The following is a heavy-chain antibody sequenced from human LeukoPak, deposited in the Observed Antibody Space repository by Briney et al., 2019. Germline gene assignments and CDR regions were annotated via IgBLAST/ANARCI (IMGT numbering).Heavy chain of an antibody. V-gene: IGHV3-30*03. CDR3: ATKPTGYYHDY. J-gene: IGHJ4*02. Sequence: GGSLRLSCAASGFTFRCSVMHCVRQAPGKGLEWVAVISYDGSNKYYADSVKGRFTISRDNSKNTLYLQMNSLRAEDTAVYDCATKPTGYYHDYLGQGTLVTVSS. CDR1: GFTFRCSV. D-gene: IGHD3-9*01. CDR2: ISYDGSNK.